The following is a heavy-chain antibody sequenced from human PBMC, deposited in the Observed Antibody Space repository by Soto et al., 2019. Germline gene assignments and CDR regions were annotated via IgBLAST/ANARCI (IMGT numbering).Heavy chain of an antibody. D-gene: IGHD2-2*02. CDR3: ARDNTPTLDVVVPAAIFWFDP. CDR1: GFTFSSYA. J-gene: IGHJ5*02. Sequence: GGSLRLSCAASGFTFSSYAMHWVRQAPGKGLEYVSAISSNGGSTYYANSVEGRFTISRDNSKNTLYLQMGSLRAEDMAVYYCARDNTPTLDVVVPAAIFWFDPWGQGTLVTVSS. CDR2: ISSNGGST. V-gene: IGHV3-64*01.